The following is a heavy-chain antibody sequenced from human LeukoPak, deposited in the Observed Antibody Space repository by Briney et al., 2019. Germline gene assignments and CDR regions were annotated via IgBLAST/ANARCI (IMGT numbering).Heavy chain of an antibody. CDR1: GFTFSSYA. D-gene: IGHD3-10*01. CDR3: ARGGLLWFGELSGY. CDR2: ISSNGGST. V-gene: IGHV3-64*01. Sequence: GGSLRLSCAASGFTFSSYAMHWVRQAPGKGLEYVSVISSNGGSTYYANSVKGRFTISRDNSKNTLYLQMGSLRTEDMAVYYCARGGLLWFGELSGYWGQGTLVTVSS. J-gene: IGHJ4*02.